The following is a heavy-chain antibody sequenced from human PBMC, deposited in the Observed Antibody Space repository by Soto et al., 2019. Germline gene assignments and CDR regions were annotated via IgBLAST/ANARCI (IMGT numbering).Heavy chain of an antibody. CDR1: GGSISSYY. Sequence: SETLSLTCTVSGGSISSYYWSWIRQPPGKGLEWIGYIYYSGSTNYNPSLKSRVTISVDTSKNQFSLKLSSVTAADTAVYYCARANYYDSSGYYVDAFDIWGQGTMVTVSS. V-gene: IGHV4-59*01. J-gene: IGHJ3*02. D-gene: IGHD3-22*01. CDR3: ARANYYDSSGYYVDAFDI. CDR2: IYYSGST.